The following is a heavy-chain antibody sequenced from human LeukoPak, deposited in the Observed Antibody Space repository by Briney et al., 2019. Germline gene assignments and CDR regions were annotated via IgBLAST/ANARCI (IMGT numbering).Heavy chain of an antibody. CDR3: ARSFTTGCFQH. CDR2: IYYSGST. D-gene: IGHD3-22*01. CDR1: GGSISSGDYY. Sequence: SETLSLTCTVSGGSISSGDYYWSWIRQPPGKGLEWIGYIYYSGSTYYNPSLKSRVTISVDTSKNQFSLKLSSVTAADTAVYYCARSFTTGCFQHWGQGTLVAVSS. V-gene: IGHV4-30-4*01. J-gene: IGHJ1*01.